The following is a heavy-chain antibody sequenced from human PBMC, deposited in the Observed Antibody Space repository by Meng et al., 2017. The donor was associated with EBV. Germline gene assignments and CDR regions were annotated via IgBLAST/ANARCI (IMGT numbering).Heavy chain of an antibody. CDR3: VRGPPVGVPGPGDY. V-gene: IGHV1-3*01. CDR1: GYALTSYI. J-gene: IGHJ4*02. CDR2: INVGVGYT. D-gene: IGHD2-21*01. Sequence: VHLVQFGAGVKIPGASVKVSCKASGYALTSYIFHWVRQAPGQRLEWMGWINVGVGYTKYSQKFQGRVTISSDTSATTGYMELSSLRSEDTAVYYCVRGPPVGVPGPGDYWGQGTLVTVSS.